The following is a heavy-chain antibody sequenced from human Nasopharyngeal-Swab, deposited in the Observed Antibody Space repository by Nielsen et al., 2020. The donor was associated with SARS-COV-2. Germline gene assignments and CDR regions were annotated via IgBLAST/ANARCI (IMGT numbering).Heavy chain of an antibody. V-gene: IGHV4-39*07. J-gene: IGHJ4*02. D-gene: IGHD5-12*01. CDR3: ASSIRYSGYDLGFDY. CDR2: IYYSGST. Sequence: WIRQHQGKGLEWIGSIYYSGSTYYNPSLKSRVTISVDTSKNQFSLKLSSVTAADTAVYYCASSIRYSGYDLGFDYWGQGTLVTVSS.